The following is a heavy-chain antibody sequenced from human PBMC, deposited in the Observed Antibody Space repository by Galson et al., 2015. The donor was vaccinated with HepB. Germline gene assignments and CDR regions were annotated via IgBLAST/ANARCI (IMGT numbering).Heavy chain of an antibody. CDR2: IDWDDDK. V-gene: IGHV2-70*04. CDR3: ARNPNTIYGVGNYFDF. D-gene: IGHD3-3*01. J-gene: IGHJ4*02. Sequence: PALVKPTQTVTLTCTFSGFSLSTRGMRVNWIRQPPGKTLEWLARIDWDDDKFYSTSLKTRLTISKDTSKNQVVLTMTNMDPVDTATYYCARNPNTIYGVGNYFDFWGQGTLVTVSS. CDR1: GFSLSTRGMR.